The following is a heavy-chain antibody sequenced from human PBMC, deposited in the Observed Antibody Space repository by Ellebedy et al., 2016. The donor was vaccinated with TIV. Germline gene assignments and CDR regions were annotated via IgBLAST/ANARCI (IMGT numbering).Heavy chain of an antibody. CDR2: INPSGGST. CDR3: ARARSSGWLHTPDY. J-gene: IGHJ4*02. V-gene: IGHV1-46*04. CDR1: GYTFSNYF. D-gene: IGHD6-19*01. Sequence: AASVKVSCKASGYTFSNYFMHWARQAPGQGLEWMGIINPSGGSTTYAQKLQGRVTMTRDTSTSTVYMELSSLRSEDTAVYYCARARSSGWLHTPDYWGQGILVIVSS.